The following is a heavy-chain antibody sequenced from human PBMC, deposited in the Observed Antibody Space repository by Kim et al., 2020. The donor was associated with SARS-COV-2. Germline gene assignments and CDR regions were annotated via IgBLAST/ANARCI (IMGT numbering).Heavy chain of an antibody. J-gene: IGHJ4*02. V-gene: IGHV3-33*01. CDR2: IWYDGSNK. CDR1: GFTFSSYG. Sequence: GGSLRLSCAASGFTFSSYGMHWVRQAPGKGLEWVAVIWYDGSNKYYADSVKGRFTISRDNSKNTLYLQMNSLRAEDTAVYYCARDWGYGDHRNYFDYWGQGTLVTVSS. CDR3: ARDWGYGDHRNYFDY. D-gene: IGHD4-17*01.